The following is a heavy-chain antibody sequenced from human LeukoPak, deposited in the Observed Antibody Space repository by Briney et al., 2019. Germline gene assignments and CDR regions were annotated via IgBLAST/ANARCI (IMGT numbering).Heavy chain of an antibody. CDR2: IRQDGSQK. D-gene: IGHD4-17*01. CDR1: GFTFSSYW. J-gene: IGHJ4*02. V-gene: IGHV3-7*01. CDR3: ARESGSVTSEVDFDY. Sequence: GGSLRLSCAASGFTFSSYWMSWVRQAPGKGLEWVATIRQDGSQKYYVDSVRGRFTISRDNAKNSLYLQMNSLRAEDTAVYYCARESGSVTSEVDFDYWGQGTLVTVSS.